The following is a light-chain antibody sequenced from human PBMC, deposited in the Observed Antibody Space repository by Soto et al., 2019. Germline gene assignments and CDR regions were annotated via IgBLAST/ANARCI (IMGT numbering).Light chain of an antibody. Sequence: AIRMTQSPSSLSASTGDRVTITCRASQGISSYLAWYQQKPGKAPKLLIYAASTLQSGVPSRFSGSGSGTDLTLPISCLQSEDFATYYCQKYYSYPLTFGGATKVEIK. CDR3: QKYYSYPLT. J-gene: IGKJ4*01. CDR1: QGISSY. V-gene: IGKV1-8*01. CDR2: AAS.